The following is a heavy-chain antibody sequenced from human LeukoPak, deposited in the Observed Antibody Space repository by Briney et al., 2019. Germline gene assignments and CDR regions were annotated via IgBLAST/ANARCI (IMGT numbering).Heavy chain of an antibody. D-gene: IGHD6-13*01. V-gene: IGHV4-61*02. J-gene: IGHJ6*03. CDR2: IYTSGST. CDR1: GDSISNSRHY. CDR3: ARAGGIAAAGSYYYYYYMDV. Sequence: SQTLSLTCTVSGDSISNSRHYWSWIRQLAGKGLEWIGRIYTSGSTNYNPSLKSRVTMSVDTSKDQFSLKLSSVTAADTAVYYCARAGGIAAAGSYYYYYYMDVWGKGTTVTISS.